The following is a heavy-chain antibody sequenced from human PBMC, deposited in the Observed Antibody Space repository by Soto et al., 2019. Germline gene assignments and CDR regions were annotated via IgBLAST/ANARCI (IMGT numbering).Heavy chain of an antibody. CDR2: ISGSGLST. J-gene: IGHJ4*02. V-gene: IGHV3-23*01. CDR1: GFTFSSYA. CDR3: AKGRGYCTSTSCYVGSDY. Sequence: EVQLLESGGGLVQPGGSLRLSCAASGFTFSSYAMSWVRQAPGKGLEWVSAISGSGLSTYYADSVKGRFTISRDNSKNTLYLQMNRLRAEDTAVYYCAKGRGYCTSTSCYVGSDYWGQGTRVTVSS. D-gene: IGHD2-2*01.